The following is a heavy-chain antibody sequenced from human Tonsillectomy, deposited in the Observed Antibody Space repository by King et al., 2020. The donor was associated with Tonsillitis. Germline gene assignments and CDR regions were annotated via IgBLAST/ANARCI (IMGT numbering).Heavy chain of an antibody. CDR1: GDSISSSSYY. V-gene: IGHV4-39*07. J-gene: IGHJ4*02. CDR2: IFYTGST. CDR3: ARHKMAIDY. Sequence: QLQDSGPGLVKPSETLSLTCTVSGDSISSSSYYWGWIRQPPGKGLEWIGSIFYTGSTYYNPSLKGRLTISVDTSKNQFSLKLSSVTAADTAVYYCARHKMAIDYWGQGALVTVSS. D-gene: IGHD2-8*01.